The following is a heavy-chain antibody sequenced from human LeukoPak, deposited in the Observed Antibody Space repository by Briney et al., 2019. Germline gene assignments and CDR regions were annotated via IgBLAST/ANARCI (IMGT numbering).Heavy chain of an antibody. D-gene: IGHD6-13*01. CDR3: ARQAAAGLDY. CDR1: GFTVDDTY. CDR2: VYSGGRT. V-gene: IGHV3-66*02. Sequence: GGSLRLSCAASGFTVDDTYMSWVRQAPGKGLEWASVVYSGGRTFYADSVKGRFTISRDNSKNTVYLQMNSLRADDTAVYYCARQAAAGLDYWGQGTLVAVSS. J-gene: IGHJ4*02.